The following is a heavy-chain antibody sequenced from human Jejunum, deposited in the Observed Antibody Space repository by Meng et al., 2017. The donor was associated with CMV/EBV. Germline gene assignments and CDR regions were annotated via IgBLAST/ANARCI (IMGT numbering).Heavy chain of an antibody. V-gene: IGHV1-46*01. CDR3: ARGIREQLVREAWFDP. D-gene: IGHD6-13*01. CDR2: IDPSGGPA. CDR1: FPRSY. J-gene: IGHJ5*02. Sequence: FPRSYVHWVRHAPGPGLEWMGPIDPSGGPASSAQKFRDRVTMTRDTSTTTVYMELSGLRSEDTAVYYCARGIREQLVREAWFDPWGQGTLVTVSS.